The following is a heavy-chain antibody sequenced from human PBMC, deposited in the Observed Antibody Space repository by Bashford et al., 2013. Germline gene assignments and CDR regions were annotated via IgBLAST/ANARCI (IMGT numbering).Heavy chain of an antibody. Sequence: SETLSLTCTVSGGSISSYYWSWIRQPPGKGLEWIGYIYYSGSTNYNPSLKSRVTISVDTSKNQFSLTLSSVTAADTAVYYCARGNSGGYSTHYYYGMDVWGQGTTVTVSS. CDR1: GGSISSYY. J-gene: IGHJ6*02. D-gene: IGHD1-26*01. CDR2: IYYSGST. CDR3: ARGNSGGYSTHYYYGMDV. V-gene: IGHV4-59*01.